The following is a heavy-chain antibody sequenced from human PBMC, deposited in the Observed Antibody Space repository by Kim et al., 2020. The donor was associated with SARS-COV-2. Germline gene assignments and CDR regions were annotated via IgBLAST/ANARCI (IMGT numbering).Heavy chain of an antibody. CDR2: ISYDGSNQ. CDR1: GFRFSKYA. D-gene: IGHD1-26*01. CDR3: AKVLGGSYHDAFDV. J-gene: IGHJ3*01. Sequence: GGSLRLSCAASGFRFSKYAMYWVRQAPVKGLEWVAVISYDGSNQYYGDSVKGRFTISRDNSKNTVFLQMNSLTTEDTAVYYCAKVLGGSYHDAFDVWGQGTMVTVSS. V-gene: IGHV3-30*18.